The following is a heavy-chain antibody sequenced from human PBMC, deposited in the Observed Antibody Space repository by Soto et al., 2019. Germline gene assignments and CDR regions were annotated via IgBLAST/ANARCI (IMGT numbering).Heavy chain of an antibody. V-gene: IGHV3-53*01. D-gene: IGHD6-13*01. Sequence: HPGGSLRLSCAASGFTVSSNYMSWVRQAPGKGLEWVSVIYSGGSTYYADSVKGRFTISRDNSKNTLYLQMNSLRAEDTAVYYCARVRSGSYSSSWSKHYYYYGMDVWGQGTTVTVSS. CDR2: IYSGGST. J-gene: IGHJ6*02. CDR1: GFTVSSNY. CDR3: ARVRSGSYSSSWSKHYYYYGMDV.